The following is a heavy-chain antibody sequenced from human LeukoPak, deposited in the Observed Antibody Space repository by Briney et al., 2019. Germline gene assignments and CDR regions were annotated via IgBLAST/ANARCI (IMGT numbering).Heavy chain of an antibody. D-gene: IGHD1-26*01. V-gene: IGHV3-13*01. CDR1: GFTFSSYD. J-gene: IGHJ4*02. Sequence: GGSLRLSCAASGFTFSSYDMHWVRQATGKSLEWVSAISVAGDTYYPGSVKGRFTTSRENAKNSLYLQMNSLRADDTAVYYCARQKTPHGNFDYWGQGTLVTVSS. CDR3: ARQKTPHGNFDY. CDR2: ISVAGDT.